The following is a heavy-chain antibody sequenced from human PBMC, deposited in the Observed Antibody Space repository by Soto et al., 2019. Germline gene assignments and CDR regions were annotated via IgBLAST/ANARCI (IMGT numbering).Heavy chain of an antibody. CDR2: IYYSGST. D-gene: IGHD6-13*01. J-gene: IGHJ6*02. V-gene: IGHV4-31*03. CDR1: GGSISSGGYY. CDR3: ARFEETAAGRYYYGMDV. Sequence: QVQLQESGPGLVKPSQTLSLTCTVSGGSISSGGYYWSWIRQHPGKGLEWIGYIYYSGSTYYNPSLQSRVTISVDTSKNQFSLKLSSVTAADTAVYYCARFEETAAGRYYYGMDVWGQGTTVTVSS.